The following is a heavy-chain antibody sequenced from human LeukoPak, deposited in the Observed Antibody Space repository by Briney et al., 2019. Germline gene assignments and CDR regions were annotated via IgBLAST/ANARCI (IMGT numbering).Heavy chain of an antibody. J-gene: IGHJ6*02. CDR2: ISWSSGSI. D-gene: IGHD2-21*01. V-gene: IGHV3-9*01. CDR3: AKARVVSADYYYYGMDV. Sequence: GGSLRLSCAASGSTFDDYAMHWVRQAPGRGLGWVSGISWSSGSIGYADSAKGRFTISRDNAKNSLYLQMNSLRAEDTALYYCAKARVVSADYYYYGMDVWGQGTTVTVSS. CDR1: GSTFDDYA.